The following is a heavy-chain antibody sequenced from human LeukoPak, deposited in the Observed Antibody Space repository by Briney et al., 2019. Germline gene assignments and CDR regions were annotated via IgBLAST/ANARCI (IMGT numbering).Heavy chain of an antibody. V-gene: IGHV4-59*01. CDR3: AAGYTFGGVIVTDAFDI. CDR1: TASISSYY. J-gene: IGHJ3*02. Sequence: PSETLSLTCSVSTASISSYYWSWIRQPPGKGLEWIGYIYYSGSTNYNPSLKSRVTISVDTSKNQFSLKLSSVTAADTAVYYCAAGYTFGGVIVTDAFDIWGQGTMVTVSS. CDR2: IYYSGST. D-gene: IGHD3-16*02.